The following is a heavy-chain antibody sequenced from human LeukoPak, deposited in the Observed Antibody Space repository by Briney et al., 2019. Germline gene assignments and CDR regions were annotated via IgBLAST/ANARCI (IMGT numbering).Heavy chain of an antibody. V-gene: IGHV3-20*04. CDR2: INWNGGST. J-gene: IGHJ3*02. CDR3: ARAYGYCSSTSCYNAFDI. D-gene: IGHD2-2*02. CDR1: GFTFDDYG. Sequence: PGGSLRLSCAASGFTFDDYGMSWVRQAPGKGLEWVSGINWNGGSTGYTDSVKGRFTISRDNAKNSLYLQMNSLRAEDTALYYCARAYGYCSSTSCYNAFDIWGQGTMVTVSS.